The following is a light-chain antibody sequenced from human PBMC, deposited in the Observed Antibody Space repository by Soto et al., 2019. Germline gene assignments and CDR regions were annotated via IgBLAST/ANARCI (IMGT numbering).Light chain of an antibody. V-gene: IGLV2-14*01. J-gene: IGLJ1*01. CDR3: SSYTSSSTYV. CDR1: ISDVGGYNY. Sequence: QSALTQHAPLSGSPGPSITISCTGTISDVGGYNYVSWYQQQPGKAPKLMIYEVSNRPSGVSNRFSGSKSGNTASLTISGLQAEDEADYYCSSYTSSSTYVFGTGTKVTVL. CDR2: EVS.